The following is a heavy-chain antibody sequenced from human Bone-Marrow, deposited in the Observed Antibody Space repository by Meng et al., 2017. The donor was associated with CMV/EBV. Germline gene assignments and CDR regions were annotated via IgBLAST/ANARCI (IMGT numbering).Heavy chain of an antibody. D-gene: IGHD4-17*01. Sequence: RASGDTFSIYAISCVRQAPGQGLEWMGVIIPIFGTRNYAQKFQGRVTITADESTTTAYMDLSSLRSEDTAVYYCARGWGGDQEAIDYWGQGTLVTVSS. V-gene: IGHV1-69*01. CDR3: ARGWGGDQEAIDY. CDR1: GDTFSIYA. J-gene: IGHJ4*02. CDR2: IIPIFGTR.